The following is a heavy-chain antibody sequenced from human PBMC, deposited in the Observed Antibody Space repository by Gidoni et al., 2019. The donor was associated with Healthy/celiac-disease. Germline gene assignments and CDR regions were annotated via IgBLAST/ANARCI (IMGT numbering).Heavy chain of an antibody. CDR1: GSTFSSYA. D-gene: IGHD6-19*01. J-gene: IGHJ4*02. CDR2: ISGSGGST. Sequence: DVQLLESGGGLVQPGGSLRLSSAASGSTFSSYAMSWVRQAPGKGLEWVSAISGSGGSTYYADSVKGRFTISRDNSKNTLYLQMNSLRAEDTAVYYCAKDRGQWLGRSYDYWGQGTLVTVSS. CDR3: AKDRGQWLGRSYDY. V-gene: IGHV3-23*01.